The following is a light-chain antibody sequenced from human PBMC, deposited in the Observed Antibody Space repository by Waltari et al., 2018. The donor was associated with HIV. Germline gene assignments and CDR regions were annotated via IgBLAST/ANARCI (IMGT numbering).Light chain of an antibody. Sequence: SALTQPTSVSGSPGQSFTICCTGTSSIGGRYHYVSWYQQHPGKAPKLMIYEVSNRPSGVSNRFSGSKSGNTASLTISGLQAEDEADYYCSSYTSSNTLVVFGGGTKLTVL. CDR2: EVS. J-gene: IGLJ2*01. CDR1: SSIGGRYHY. V-gene: IGLV2-14*01. CDR3: SSYTSSNTLVV.